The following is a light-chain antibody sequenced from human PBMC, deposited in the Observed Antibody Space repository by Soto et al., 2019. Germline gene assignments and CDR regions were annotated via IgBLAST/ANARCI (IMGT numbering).Light chain of an antibody. J-gene: IGKJ5*01. Sequence: EIVLTQSPATLSLSPGERATLSCRATQSVSTYLAWYQQKPGRAPSLLIYDASRRATGIPAMFSGSGSGTGFTLTISRLEPEDFAVYYCQHYSNSPITFGQGTRLEI. V-gene: IGKV3-11*01. CDR2: DAS. CDR1: QSVSTY. CDR3: QHYSNSPIT.